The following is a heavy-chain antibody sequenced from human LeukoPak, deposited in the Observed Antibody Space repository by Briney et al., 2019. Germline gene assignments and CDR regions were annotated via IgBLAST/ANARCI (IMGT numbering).Heavy chain of an antibody. CDR1: GGSISSYY. Sequence: SETLSLTCTVSGGSISSYYWSWIRQPAGKGLGWIGRIYTSGSTNYNPSLKSRVTMSVDTSKNQFSLKLSSVTAADTAVYYCARGLGSGWYVGYWGQGTLVTVSS. D-gene: IGHD6-19*01. J-gene: IGHJ4*02. CDR2: IYTSGST. V-gene: IGHV4-4*07. CDR3: ARGLGSGWYVGY.